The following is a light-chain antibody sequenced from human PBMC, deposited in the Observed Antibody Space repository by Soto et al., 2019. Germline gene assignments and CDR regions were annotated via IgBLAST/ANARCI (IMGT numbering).Light chain of an antibody. CDR1: QSVSSRN. J-gene: IGKJ2*01. CDR3: LRYGDSPPAYT. Sequence: EIVLTQSPGTLSFSPGERATLSCRASQSVSSRNLAWYRQKPGQAPSLLIYGASNRATGIPDRFSGSGSGTDFTLTISRREPEDVAVYYCLRYGDSPPAYTFGQGTKLEIK. CDR2: GAS. V-gene: IGKV3-20*01.